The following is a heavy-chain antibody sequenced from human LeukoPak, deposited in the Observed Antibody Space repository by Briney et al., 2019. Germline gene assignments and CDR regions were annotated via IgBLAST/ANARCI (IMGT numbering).Heavy chain of an antibody. V-gene: IGHV4-34*01. CDR2: INHSGST. CDR3: AKDWFDP. CDR1: GGSFSGYY. Sequence: SETLSLTCAVYGGSFSGYYWSWIRQPPGKGLEWIGEINHSGSTNYNPSLKSRVTISVDTSKNQFSLKLSSVTAADTAVYYCAKDWFDPWGQGTLVTVSS. J-gene: IGHJ5*02.